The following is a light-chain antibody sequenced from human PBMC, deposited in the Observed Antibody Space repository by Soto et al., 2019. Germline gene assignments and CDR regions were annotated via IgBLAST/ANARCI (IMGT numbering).Light chain of an antibody. CDR3: QQYSTYTPRT. J-gene: IGKJ1*01. CDR1: QSISIW. V-gene: IGKV1-5*03. Sequence: DLEMTQCPSTLSSSLGDRVTITCRASQSISIWLAWYQQKPRKAPKILIYKASSLESGVPSRFRGSGSGTEFTPTISSLQPDDFATYYCQQYSTYTPRTCGQGTKVDIK. CDR2: KAS.